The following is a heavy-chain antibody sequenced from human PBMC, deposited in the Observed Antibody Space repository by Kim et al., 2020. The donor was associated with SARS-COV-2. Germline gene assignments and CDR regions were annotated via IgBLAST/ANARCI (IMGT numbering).Heavy chain of an antibody. CDR2: ISSSSSTI. CDR3: ARDGSGYSSGWYTYFDY. V-gene: IGHV3-48*02. CDR1: GFTFSSYS. J-gene: IGHJ4*02. D-gene: IGHD6-19*01. Sequence: GGSLRLSCAASGFTFSSYSMNWVRQAPGRGLEWVSYISSSSSTIYYADSVKGRFTISRDNAKNSLYLQMNSLRDEDTAVYYCARDGSGYSSGWYTYFDYWGQGTLVTVSS.